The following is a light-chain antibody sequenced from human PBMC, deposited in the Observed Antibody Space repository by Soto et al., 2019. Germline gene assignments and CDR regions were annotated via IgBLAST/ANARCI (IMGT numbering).Light chain of an antibody. Sequence: DIQLTQSPSSLSASVGDRVAITCRASQSISSYLNWYQQKPGKAAKILIYKASSLASGVPSRFSGSGSGTDFTLTISSLKPDDFATYYCQQYNSYSRTFGQGTKVDIK. J-gene: IGKJ1*01. CDR2: KAS. CDR1: QSISSY. V-gene: IGKV1-5*03. CDR3: QQYNSYSRT.